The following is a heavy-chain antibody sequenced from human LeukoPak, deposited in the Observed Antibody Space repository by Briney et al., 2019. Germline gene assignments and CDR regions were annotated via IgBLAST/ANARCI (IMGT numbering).Heavy chain of an antibody. CDR2: IYYSGST. Sequence: SETLSLTCTVSGVSISSYYWSWIRQPPGKGLEWIGYIYYSGSTNYNPSLKSRVTISVDTSKNQFSLKLSSVTAADTAVYYCAAYYYDREAFDIWGQGTMVTVSS. V-gene: IGHV4-59*01. CDR3: AAYYYDREAFDI. D-gene: IGHD3-22*01. J-gene: IGHJ3*02. CDR1: GVSISSYY.